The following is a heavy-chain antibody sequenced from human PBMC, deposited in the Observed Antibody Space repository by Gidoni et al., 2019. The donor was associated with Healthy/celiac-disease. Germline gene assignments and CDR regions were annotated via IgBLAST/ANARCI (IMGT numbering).Heavy chain of an antibody. D-gene: IGHD3-3*01. CDR3: ARTYYDFWSGYLGGWFDP. CDR2: INHSGST. Sequence: QVQLQQWGAGQLMPSATLSLTCAVYGGSFSGYYWSWIRQPPGKGLEWIGEINHSGSTNYNPSLKSRVTISVDTSKNQFSLKLSSVTAADTAVYYCARTYYDFWSGYLGGWFDPWGQGTLVTVSS. CDR1: GGSFSGYY. V-gene: IGHV4-34*01. J-gene: IGHJ5*02.